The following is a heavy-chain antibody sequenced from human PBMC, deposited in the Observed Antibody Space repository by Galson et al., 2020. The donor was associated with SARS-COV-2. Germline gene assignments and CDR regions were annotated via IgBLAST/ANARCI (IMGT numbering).Heavy chain of an antibody. CDR3: ARGGGTLELRFDC. CDR1: GDSITSGDYY. Sequence: SETLSLTCTVSGDSITSGDYYWNWIRQPPGKGLEWIGNTYYNGYTYYNPSLKSRAIISVDTSQNQFSLKLNSVTAADTAVYYCARGGGTLELRFDCWGQGTLVTVSS. CDR2: TYYNGYT. D-gene: IGHD1-7*01. V-gene: IGHV4-30-4*01. J-gene: IGHJ4*02.